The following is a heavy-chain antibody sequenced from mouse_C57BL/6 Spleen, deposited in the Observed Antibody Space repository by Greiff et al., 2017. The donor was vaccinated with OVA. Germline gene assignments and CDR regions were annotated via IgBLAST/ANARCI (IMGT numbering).Heavy chain of an antibody. CDR3: ARSFSSSYYYAMDY. J-gene: IGHJ4*01. D-gene: IGHD1-1*01. Sequence: QVQLKQSGAELVRPGTSVKMSCKASGYTFTNSWIGWAKQRPGHGLEWIGDIYPGGGYTNYNEKFKGKATMTADTSSSTASMQFSSLTSEDSAIYYCARSFSSSYYYAMDYWGQGTSVTVSS. CDR2: IYPGGGYT. V-gene: IGHV1-63*01. CDR1: GYTFTNSW.